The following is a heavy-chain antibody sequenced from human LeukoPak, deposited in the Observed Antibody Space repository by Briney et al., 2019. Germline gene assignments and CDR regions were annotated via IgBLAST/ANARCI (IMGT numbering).Heavy chain of an antibody. J-gene: IGHJ6*03. V-gene: IGHV1-8*01. Sequence: GASVKVSCKASGYTFTSYDINWVRQATGQGLEWMGWMNPNSGNTGYAQKFQGRVTMTRNTSISTAYMELSSLRSEDMAVYYCARGTYSSSSVLVRLDYYYMDVWGKGTTVTVSS. CDR2: MNPNSGNT. D-gene: IGHD6-6*01. CDR1: GYTFTSYD. CDR3: ARGTYSSSSVLVRLDYYYMDV.